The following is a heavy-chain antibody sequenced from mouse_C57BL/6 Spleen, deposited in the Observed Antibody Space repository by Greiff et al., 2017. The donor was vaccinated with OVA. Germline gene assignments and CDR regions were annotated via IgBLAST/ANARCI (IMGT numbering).Heavy chain of an antibody. Sequence: QVTLKESGPGILQSSQPLSLTCSFSGFSLSTSGMGVSWIRQPSGKGLEWLAYLYWADDKRSNPSPKSRLTISKDTSRKQVYLKITSVDKADTATYYGARREDYDGPFAYWGQGTLVTVSA. V-gene: IGHV8-12*01. D-gene: IGHD2-4*01. CDR3: ARREDYDGPFAY. J-gene: IGHJ3*01. CDR1: GFSLSTSGMG. CDR2: LYWADDK.